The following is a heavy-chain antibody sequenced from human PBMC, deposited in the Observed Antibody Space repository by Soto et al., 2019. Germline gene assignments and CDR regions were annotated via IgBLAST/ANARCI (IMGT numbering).Heavy chain of an antibody. CDR2: IIAIFGTT. CDR3: ARDAYCSGGSCYTYEYFQH. Sequence: ASVKVSCKASGGTFSSYAISWVRQAPGQGLEWMGGIIAIFGTTNYAQKFQGRVTMTTDTSTSTAYMELRSLRSDDTAVYFCARDAYCSGGSCYTYEYFQHWGQGTLVTVSS. D-gene: IGHD2-15*01. J-gene: IGHJ1*01. CDR1: GGTFSSYA. V-gene: IGHV1-69*05.